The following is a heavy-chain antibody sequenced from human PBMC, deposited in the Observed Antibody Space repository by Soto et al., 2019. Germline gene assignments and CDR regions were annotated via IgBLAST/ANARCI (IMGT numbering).Heavy chain of an antibody. CDR1: GFTFSNAW. V-gene: IGHV3-15*07. D-gene: IGHD3-9*01. CDR3: TTDWGPPQNQLRYFDWLPPVPGY. Sequence: GGSLRLSCAASGFTFSNAWMNWVRQAPGKGLEWVGRIKSKTDGGTTDYAAPVKGRFTISRDDSKNTLYLQMNSLKTEDTAVYYCTTDWGPPQNQLRYFDWLPPVPGYWGQGTLVTVSS. CDR2: IKSKTDGGTT. J-gene: IGHJ4*02.